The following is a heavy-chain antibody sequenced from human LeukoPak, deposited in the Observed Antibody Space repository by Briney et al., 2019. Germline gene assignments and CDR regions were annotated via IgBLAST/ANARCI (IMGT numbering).Heavy chain of an antibody. CDR2: IKQDGSEK. V-gene: IGHV3-7*01. J-gene: IGHJ4*02. D-gene: IGHD3-10*01. CDR1: GFMFSSNW. Sequence: GGSLGLSCAASGFMFSSNWMSWVRLAPGKGLEWVANIKQDGSEKYYVDSVKGRFTISRDNAKNSLYLQMNSLRAEDTAVYYCASFGAGALTYVDYWGQGTLVTVSS. CDR3: ASFGAGALTYVDY.